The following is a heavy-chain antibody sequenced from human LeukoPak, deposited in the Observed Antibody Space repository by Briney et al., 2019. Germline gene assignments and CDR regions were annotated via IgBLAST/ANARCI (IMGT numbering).Heavy chain of an antibody. J-gene: IGHJ6*02. Sequence: ASVKVSCKVSGYTLTELSMHWVRQAPGKGLAWMGGFDPEDGETIYAQKFQGRVTMTEDTSTDTAYMELSSLRSEDTAVYYCATDVFDELTGGTGGMDVWGQGTTVTVSS. D-gene: IGHD1-20*01. CDR3: ATDVFDELTGGTGGMDV. CDR1: GYTLTELS. CDR2: FDPEDGET. V-gene: IGHV1-24*01.